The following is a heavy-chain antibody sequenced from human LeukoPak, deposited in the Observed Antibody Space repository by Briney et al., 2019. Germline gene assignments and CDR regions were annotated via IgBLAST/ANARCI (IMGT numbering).Heavy chain of an antibody. Sequence: QPGRSLRLSCAASGFTFSSYGMHWVRQAPGKGLEWVAVIWYDGSNKYYADSVKGRFTISRDNSKNTLYLQMNSLRAEDTAVYYCAKDAFRVATISGFDPWGQGTLVTVSS. J-gene: IGHJ5*02. CDR3: AKDAFRVATISGFDP. D-gene: IGHD3-3*01. CDR2: IWYDGSNK. V-gene: IGHV3-33*06. CDR1: GFTFSSYG.